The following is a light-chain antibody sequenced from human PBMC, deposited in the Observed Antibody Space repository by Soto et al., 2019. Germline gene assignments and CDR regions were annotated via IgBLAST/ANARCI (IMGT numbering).Light chain of an antibody. V-gene: IGKV3-15*01. Sequence: EIVVTQSPATLSVSPGERVTLSCRASQSVPSSLAWYQQRPGQAPRLLIYDTSTRAAGIAARFSGSGSGTEFTLTISSLQSEDSAVYYCQQYVHWPPGAFGQGTTVEIK. J-gene: IGKJ1*01. CDR2: DTS. CDR1: QSVPSS. CDR3: QQYVHWPPGA.